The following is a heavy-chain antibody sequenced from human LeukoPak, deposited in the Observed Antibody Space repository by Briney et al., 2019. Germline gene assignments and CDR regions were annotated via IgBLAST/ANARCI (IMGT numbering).Heavy chain of an antibody. CDR3: AGLSGYDPYYFDY. CDR1: GYSFTGYY. CDR2: INPNSGGT. D-gene: IGHD5-12*01. J-gene: IGHJ4*02. Sequence: ASVKVSCKASGYSFTGYYMHWVRQAPGQGLEWMGCINPNSGGTDYAQKFQDRVTMTRDTSISTAYMELSRLTSDDTAVYYCAGLSGYDPYYFDYWGQGTLVAVSS. V-gene: IGHV1-2*02.